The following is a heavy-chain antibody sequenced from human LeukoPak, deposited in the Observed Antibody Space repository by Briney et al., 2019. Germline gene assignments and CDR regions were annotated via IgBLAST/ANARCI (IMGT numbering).Heavy chain of an antibody. D-gene: IGHD2-2*01. J-gene: IGHJ4*02. Sequence: ASVKVSCKASGYTFTGYYMHWVRQAPGQGVERMGWINPNSGGTNYAQKFQGRVTMTRDTSISTAYMELSRLRSDDTAVYYCARDVGVYCSSTSCSDYWGQGTLVTVSS. V-gene: IGHV1-2*02. CDR2: INPNSGGT. CDR1: GYTFTGYY. CDR3: ARDVGVYCSSTSCSDY.